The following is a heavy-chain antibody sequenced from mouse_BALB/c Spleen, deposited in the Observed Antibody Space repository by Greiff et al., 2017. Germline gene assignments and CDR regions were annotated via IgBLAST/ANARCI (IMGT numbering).Heavy chain of an antibody. CDR1: GFTFSSYG. J-gene: IGHJ4*01. Sequence: EVKLVESGGGLVQPGGSLKLSCAASGFTFSSYGMSWVRQTPDKRLELVATINSNGGSTYYPDSVKGRFTISRDNAKNTLYLQMSSLKSEDTAMYYCARDPTMITYYAMDYWGQGTSVTVSA. CDR3: ARDPTMITYYAMDY. V-gene: IGHV5-6-3*01. CDR2: INSNGGST. D-gene: IGHD2-4*01.